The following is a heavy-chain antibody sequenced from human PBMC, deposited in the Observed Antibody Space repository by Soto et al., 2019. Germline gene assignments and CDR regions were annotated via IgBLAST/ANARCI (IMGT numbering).Heavy chain of an antibody. CDR3: EGGQRYLHALPTQRSSDL. Sequence: GESLRLSCAASGLIFSSYSMRWVRQAPGKGLEWVADIKQDGSEKYYVDSVKGRFTISRDNAKNSVYLQMNSLRDEDTAVYYCEGGQRYLHALPTQRSSDL. V-gene: IGHV3-7*02. J-gene: IGHJ2*01. CDR2: IKQDGSEK. CDR1: GLIFSSYS. D-gene: IGHD1-1*01.